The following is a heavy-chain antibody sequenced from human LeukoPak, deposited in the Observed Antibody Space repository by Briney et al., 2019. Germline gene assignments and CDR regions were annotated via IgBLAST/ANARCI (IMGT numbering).Heavy chain of an antibody. V-gene: IGHV3-30*02. J-gene: IGHJ4*02. CDR1: GFTFSSYG. CDR2: IRYDGSNK. D-gene: IGHD3-3*01. CDR3: AKPDFWSGYSFDY. Sequence: GGSLRLSCAASGFTFSSYGMHWVRQAPGKGLEWVAFIRYDGSNKYYADSVKGRFTIPRDNSKNTLYLQMNSLRAEDTAVYYCAKPDFWSGYSFDYWGQGTLVTVSS.